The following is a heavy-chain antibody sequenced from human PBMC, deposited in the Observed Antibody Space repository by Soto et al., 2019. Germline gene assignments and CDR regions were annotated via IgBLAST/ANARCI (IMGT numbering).Heavy chain of an antibody. Sequence: EVQLLESGGDLIQPGGSLRLSCAASGFTFSSYAMSWVRQAPGKGLGWVSAISSSGGSTFYADSVKGRFTISRDNSRNTLYLQMNSLRAADTAIYYCANDQPVTQPRPYFDYWGQGTLVTVSS. D-gene: IGHD2-2*01. CDR2: ISSSGGST. V-gene: IGHV3-23*01. CDR3: ANDQPVTQPRPYFDY. J-gene: IGHJ4*02. CDR1: GFTFSSYA.